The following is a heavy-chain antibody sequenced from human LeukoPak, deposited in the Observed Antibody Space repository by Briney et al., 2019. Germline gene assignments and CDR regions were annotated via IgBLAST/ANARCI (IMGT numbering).Heavy chain of an antibody. Sequence: GESLKISCRGSGYSFTTYWIGWVRQMPGKGLEWMGIIYPGDSDIRYSPSFQGQVTISADRSTSTAYLQWSSLKASDSAMYYCARYNRDGYNAMGAHDFWGQGTLVTVSS. J-gene: IGHJ4*02. CDR1: GYSFTTYW. CDR3: ARYNRDGYNAMGAHDF. V-gene: IGHV5-51*01. D-gene: IGHD5-24*01. CDR2: IYPGDSDI.